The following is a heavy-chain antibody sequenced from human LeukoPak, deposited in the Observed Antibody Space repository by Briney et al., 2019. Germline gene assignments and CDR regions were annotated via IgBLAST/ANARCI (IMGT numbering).Heavy chain of an antibody. CDR1: GYTLTELS. D-gene: IGHD4-17*01. V-gene: IGHV1-24*01. J-gene: IGHJ3*02. CDR2: FDPEDGET. Sequence: APVKVSCKVSGYTLTELSMHWVRQAPGKGLEWMGGFDPEDGETIYAQKFQGRVTMTEDTSTDTAYMELSSLRSEDTAVYYCATPQGDYGDYVYAFDIWGQGTMVTVSS. CDR3: ATPQGDYGDYVYAFDI.